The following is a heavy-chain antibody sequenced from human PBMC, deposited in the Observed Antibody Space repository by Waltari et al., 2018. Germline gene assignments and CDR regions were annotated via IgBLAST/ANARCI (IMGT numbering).Heavy chain of an antibody. Sequence: EVQLVESGGGLVQPGGSLRLSCAASGFPFSSFWMHWVRQAPGKGLVWVARINSDGSTTSYADSVKGRFTISRDNAKNTLYLQMNSLRVEDTAVYYCAAYSSGSSWGQGTLVTVSS. CDR3: AAYSSGSS. J-gene: IGHJ5*02. V-gene: IGHV3-74*01. CDR1: GFPFSSFW. CDR2: INSDGSTT. D-gene: IGHD6-19*01.